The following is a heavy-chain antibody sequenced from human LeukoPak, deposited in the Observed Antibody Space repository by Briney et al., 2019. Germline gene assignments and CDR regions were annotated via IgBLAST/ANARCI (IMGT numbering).Heavy chain of an antibody. J-gene: IGHJ5*02. Sequence: GGSLRLSCAASGFSFSSYWMHWVRQTPGRGLMWFSRINSGGSSTTYADSVKGRFTISRDNAKNTLYLQMNSLRAEDTAVYYCARLMSVAAAWFDPWGQGTLVTVSS. V-gene: IGHV3-74*01. CDR2: INSGGSST. CDR1: GFSFSSYW. CDR3: ARLMSVAAAWFDP. D-gene: IGHD6-13*01.